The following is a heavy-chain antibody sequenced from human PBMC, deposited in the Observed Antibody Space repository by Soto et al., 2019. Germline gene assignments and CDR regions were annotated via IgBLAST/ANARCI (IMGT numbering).Heavy chain of an antibody. CDR2: INPSGGST. Sequence: RASVKVSCKASGYTFTSYYMHWVRQAPGQGLEWMGIINPSGGSTSYAQKFQGRVTMTRDTSTSTVYMELSSLRSEGTAVYYCARTLAVAGTRDYWGQGTLVTVSS. D-gene: IGHD6-19*01. J-gene: IGHJ4*02. CDR1: GYTFTSYY. V-gene: IGHV1-46*01. CDR3: ARTLAVAGTRDY.